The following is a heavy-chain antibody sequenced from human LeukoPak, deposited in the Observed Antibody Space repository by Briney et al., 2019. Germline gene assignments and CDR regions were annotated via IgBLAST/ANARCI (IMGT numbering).Heavy chain of an antibody. J-gene: IGHJ4*02. CDR1: VYTFTDEY. CDR2: MHPNTGDT. CDR3: VRHLTDPTSGDY. V-gene: IGHV1-2*02. D-gene: IGHD1-14*01. Sequence: ASVTVSFKTSVYTFTDEYIHWVRQAPGHGLECMWWMHPNTGDTVYVQKFQGRVTFTRDTSISTAYMELHRLRSDDTAVYYCVRHLTDPTSGDYWGQGTLVTVSS.